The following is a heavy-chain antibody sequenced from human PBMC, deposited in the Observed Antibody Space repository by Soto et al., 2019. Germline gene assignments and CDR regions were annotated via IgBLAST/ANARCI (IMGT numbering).Heavy chain of an antibody. CDR3: AISQDRGGRTTFIY. V-gene: IGHV3-9*01. Sequence: GGSLILSYAVSGFTFDDNAMHWVRPVPEKGLEWVSGINWKSDIGYADSVKGRFTISRDNAENSLYLQMNSLRAEDTALYYCAISQDRGGRTTFIYWGQGTQVTVSS. J-gene: IGHJ4*02. D-gene: IGHD3-16*01. CDR2: INWKSDI. CDR1: GFTFDDNA.